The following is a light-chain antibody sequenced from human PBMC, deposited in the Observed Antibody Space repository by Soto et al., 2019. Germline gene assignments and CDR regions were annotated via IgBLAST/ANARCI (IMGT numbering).Light chain of an antibody. CDR1: TSDVGGYDL. Sequence: QSALTQPASVSGSPGQSITISCTGTTSDVGGYDLVSWYQQRPGKVPKLLIYDVNKRPSGVSNRFSGSKSGITASLTISGLQAEDEVDYFCCSSVGSTTFENVIFGGGTKLTVL. CDR3: CSSVGSTTFENVI. V-gene: IGLV2-23*02. J-gene: IGLJ2*01. CDR2: DVN.